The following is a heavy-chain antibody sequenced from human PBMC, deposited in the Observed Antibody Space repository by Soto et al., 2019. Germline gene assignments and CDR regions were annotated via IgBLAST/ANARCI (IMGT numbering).Heavy chain of an antibody. Sequence: QLQLQESGPGLVKPSETLSLTCTVSGGSISSSSYYWGWIRQPPGKGLAWIGSIYYSGSTYYNPCLNSRVTISVDTSKNQFSLKLSSVTAADTAVYYCARRGSGSYSDYWGQGTLVTVSS. D-gene: IGHD3-10*01. CDR1: GGSISSSSYY. CDR2: IYYSGST. J-gene: IGHJ4*02. CDR3: ARRGSGSYSDY. V-gene: IGHV4-39*01.